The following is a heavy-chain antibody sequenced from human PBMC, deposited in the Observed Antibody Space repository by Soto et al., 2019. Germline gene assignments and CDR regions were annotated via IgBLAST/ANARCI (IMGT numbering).Heavy chain of an antibody. V-gene: IGHV4-31*03. CDR2: IYYSGST. CDR3: ARDGGQQLCQRQHWYFDL. Sequence: QVQLQESGPGLVKPSQTLSLICTVSGGSISSGYYYWSWIRQHPGRGLEWIGYIYYSGSTYYNPSLKSRVTISVDTSKNQFSLKLSSVTAADTAVYFCARDGGQQLCQRQHWYFDLWGRGTLVTVSS. J-gene: IGHJ2*01. CDR1: GGSISSGYYY. D-gene: IGHD6-13*01.